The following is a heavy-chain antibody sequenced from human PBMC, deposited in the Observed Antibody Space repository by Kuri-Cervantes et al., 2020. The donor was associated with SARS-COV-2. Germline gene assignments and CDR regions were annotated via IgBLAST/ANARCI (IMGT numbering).Heavy chain of an antibody. CDR2: INPNSGGT. Sequence: ASVKVSCKASGYTFTGYYMHWVRQAPGQGLEWMGWINPNSGGTNYAQKFQGRVTMTRDTSISTAYMELSRLRSDDTAVYYCARDYQLGIGMGYYYYCMDVWGKGTTVTVSS. CDR3: ARDYQLGIGMGYYYYCMDV. D-gene: IGHD6-13*01. V-gene: IGHV1-2*02. J-gene: IGHJ6*03. CDR1: GYTFTGYY.